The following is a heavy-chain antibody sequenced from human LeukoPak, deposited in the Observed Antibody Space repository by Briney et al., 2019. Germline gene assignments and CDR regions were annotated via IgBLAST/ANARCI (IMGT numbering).Heavy chain of an antibody. J-gene: IGHJ4*02. CDR2: ISGSGSAE. CDR3: ARDLSWRSRVYDL. CDR1: GFTLSDSY. V-gene: IGHV3-11*04. D-gene: IGHD2/OR15-2a*01. Sequence: GGSLRLSCVASGFTLSDSYMTWVRQAPGKGLEWVSTISGSGSAEDYADSVKGRFTISRDNAKSSMSPEMNTLRAEDTAVYYCARDLSWRSRVYDLWGQGTLVTVSS.